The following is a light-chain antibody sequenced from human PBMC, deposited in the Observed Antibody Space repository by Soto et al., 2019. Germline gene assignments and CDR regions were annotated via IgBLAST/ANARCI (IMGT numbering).Light chain of an antibody. Sequence: QSALTQPASVSGSPGQSITISCTGTDSDVGGYNYVSWYQQHPGKAPKLIIYGVTNRPSGVSNRFSGSKSGNTASLTISGLQAEDEADFYCSSYTGSHTLVVFGGGTKLTVL. J-gene: IGLJ2*01. CDR1: DSDVGGYNY. CDR3: SSYTGSHTLVV. CDR2: GVT. V-gene: IGLV2-14*01.